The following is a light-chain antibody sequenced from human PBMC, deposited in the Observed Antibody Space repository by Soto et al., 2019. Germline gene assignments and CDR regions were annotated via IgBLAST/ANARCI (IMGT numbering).Light chain of an antibody. CDR2: SNN. CDR1: SSNIGRNT. Sequence: QSVLTQAPSASETPGQRVTISCSGGSSNIGRNTVNWYQQLPGTAPKLLIYSNNRRPSGVPDRFSGSKSGTSASLAISGLQSEDEADYYCAAWDDSPTDYVFGTGTKVTVL. V-gene: IGLV1-44*01. CDR3: AAWDDSPTDYV. J-gene: IGLJ1*01.